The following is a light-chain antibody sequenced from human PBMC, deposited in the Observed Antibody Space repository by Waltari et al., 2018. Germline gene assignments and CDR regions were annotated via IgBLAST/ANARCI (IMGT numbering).Light chain of an antibody. CDR2: LVS. CDR1: QSLVYSDGKTY. V-gene: IGKV2-40*01. Sequence: DIVMTQTPLSLPVTLGEPASISCSSSQSLVYSDGKTYLDWYLQKPGQSPQLLMYLVSKRASGVPDKFSGSGSGTDFTLKISRVEAEDVGVYYCMQALRSPLYSFGQGTKVEIK. J-gene: IGKJ2*03. CDR3: MQALRSPLYS.